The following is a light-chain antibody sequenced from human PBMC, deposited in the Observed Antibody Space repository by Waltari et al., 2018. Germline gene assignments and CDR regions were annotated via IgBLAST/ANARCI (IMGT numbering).Light chain of an antibody. CDR3: QQYNSYRT. V-gene: IGKV1-5*03. CDR2: KAS. CDR1: QSISSW. J-gene: IGKJ1*01. Sequence: DIQMTQSLSPLPASVGNRVTITCRASQSISSWLAWYQQKPGKAPKLLIYKASSLESGVPSRFSGSGSGTEFTLTISSLQPDDFATYYCQQYNSYRTFGQGTKVEIK.